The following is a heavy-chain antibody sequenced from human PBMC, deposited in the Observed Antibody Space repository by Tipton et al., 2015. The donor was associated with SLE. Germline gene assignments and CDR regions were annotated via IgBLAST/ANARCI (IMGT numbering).Heavy chain of an antibody. Sequence: QLVQSGGGLIQPGGSLRLSCAASGFSVSSNYMNWVRQAPGKGLEWIGEMHHSGSTKYNPSLKSRVTISADTSKNHFSLKVTSVTAADTAVYYCARPQWLTTGNTFDIWGQGTMVTVSS. V-gene: IGHV4-34*01. D-gene: IGHD6-19*01. CDR1: GFSVSSNY. CDR2: MHHSGST. CDR3: ARPQWLTTGNTFDI. J-gene: IGHJ3*02.